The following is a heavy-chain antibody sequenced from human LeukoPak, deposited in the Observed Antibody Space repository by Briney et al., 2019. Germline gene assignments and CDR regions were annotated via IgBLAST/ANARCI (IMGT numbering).Heavy chain of an antibody. Sequence: PSETLSLTCTVSGGSISSYYWSWIRQPPGKGLEWIGYIYYSGSTNYNPSLKSRVTISVDTSKNQFSLKLSSATAADTAVYYCARLVRHYSGSYYDYWGQGTLVTVSS. J-gene: IGHJ4*02. CDR2: IYYSGST. CDR1: GGSISSYY. D-gene: IGHD1-26*01. CDR3: ARLVRHYSGSYYDY. V-gene: IGHV4-59*08.